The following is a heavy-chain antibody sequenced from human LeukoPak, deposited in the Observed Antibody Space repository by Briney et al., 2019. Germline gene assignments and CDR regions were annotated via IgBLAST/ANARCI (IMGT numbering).Heavy chain of an antibody. Sequence: GGSLRLSCAASGFTISSNYMSWVRQAPGKGLEWVSVIYSGGSTYYADSVKGRFTISRDNSKNTLYLQMNSLRAEDTAVYYCARGSNDYGDYPNWFDPWGQGTLVTVSS. J-gene: IGHJ5*02. V-gene: IGHV3-53*01. D-gene: IGHD4-17*01. CDR1: GFTISSNY. CDR2: IYSGGST. CDR3: ARGSNDYGDYPNWFDP.